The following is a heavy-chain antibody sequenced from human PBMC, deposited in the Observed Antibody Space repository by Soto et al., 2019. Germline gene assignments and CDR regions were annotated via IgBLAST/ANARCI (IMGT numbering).Heavy chain of an antibody. J-gene: IGHJ5*01. Sequence: QAHLQESGPGLVKPSQTLSLVCTVSGDSIRHDDYYWRWIRQPPGKGLEWIGYIFHNGNSYFNPSCERRATPSVGTSKNHFSLTLTSVTAADSAVSFCARAALDSAQSVKIYSFDSWGQGPRVTVS. CDR2: IFHNGNS. V-gene: IGHV4-30-4*01. D-gene: IGHD5-18*01. CDR3: ARAALDSAQSVKIYSFDS. CDR1: GDSIRHDDYY.